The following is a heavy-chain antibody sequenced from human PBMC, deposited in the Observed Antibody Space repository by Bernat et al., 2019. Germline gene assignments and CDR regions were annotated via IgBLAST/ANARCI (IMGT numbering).Heavy chain of an antibody. D-gene: IGHD3-10*02. V-gene: IGHV3-49*03. J-gene: IGHJ5*02. CDR2: IRTPGYGATT. CDR3: SRAVRLSGDSFDL. Sequence: EVRLVESGGGLVEPGRSLRLSCRASGFTFGDYPMSWFRQAPGKGLELVGYIRTPGYGATTEFAESVKGRFAISRDDSNSIAYLQMDSLKTEDTAVYYCSRAVRLSGDSFDLWGQGTLVTVSS. CDR1: GFTFGDYP.